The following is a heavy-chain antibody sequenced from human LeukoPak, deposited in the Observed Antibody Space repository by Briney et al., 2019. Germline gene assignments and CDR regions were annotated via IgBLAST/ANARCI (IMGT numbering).Heavy chain of an antibody. J-gene: IGHJ4*02. CDR2: ISSSTSYI. CDR3: ARAGGSTVSHSDY. Sequence: GGSLRLSCAASGFTFSSYSMNWIRQAPGKGLEWVSSISSSTSYIYYADSVKGRFTISKDNAKNSLYLQMNSLRAEDTAVYYCARAGGSTVSHSDYWGQGTLITVSS. D-gene: IGHD4-17*01. V-gene: IGHV3-21*01. CDR1: GFTFSSYS.